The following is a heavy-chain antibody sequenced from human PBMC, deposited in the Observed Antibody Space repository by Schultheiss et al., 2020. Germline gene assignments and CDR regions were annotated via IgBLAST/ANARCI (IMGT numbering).Heavy chain of an antibody. CDR3: ASGSLDS. CDR1: GFTFSNYA. V-gene: IGHV4-59*08. CDR2: IYYSGST. D-gene: IGHD5-12*01. Sequence: GSLRLSCATSGFTFSNYAMSWIRQHPGKGLEWIGYIYYSGSTNYHPSLKSRVTISVDTSKNQFSLELRSVSAADTAVYYCASGSLDSWGQGTLVTVSS. J-gene: IGHJ4*02.